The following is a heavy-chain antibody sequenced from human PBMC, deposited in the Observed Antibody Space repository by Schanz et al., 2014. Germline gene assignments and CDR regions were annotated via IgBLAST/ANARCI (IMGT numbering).Heavy chain of an antibody. V-gene: IGHV1-8*01. CDR3: ARDGEAAAGCDY. D-gene: IGHD6-13*01. J-gene: IGHJ4*02. Sequence: VQLVQSGAEVKKPGASVKVSCKASGYTFTSYDINWVRQATGQGLEWMGWMNPTTGNRGYAQKFQGRVTMTRHTSISTAYMELSSLRSEDTAVYYCARDGEAAAGCDYWGQGTLVTVSS. CDR1: GYTFTSYD. CDR2: MNPTTGNR.